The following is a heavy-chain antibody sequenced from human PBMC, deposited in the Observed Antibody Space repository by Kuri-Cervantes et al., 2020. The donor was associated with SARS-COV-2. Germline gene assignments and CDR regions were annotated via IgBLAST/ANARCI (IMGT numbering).Heavy chain of an antibody. CDR1: GYTFTSYG. Sequence: ASVKVSCKASGYTFTSYGISWVRQATGQGLEWMGWMNPNSGNTGYAQKFQGRVTMTRNTSISTAYMELSSLRSEDTAVYYCARVLVDTAMGAPPGDYWGQGTLVTVSS. V-gene: IGHV1-8*02. J-gene: IGHJ4*02. CDR3: ARVLVDTAMGAPPGDY. CDR2: MNPNSGNT. D-gene: IGHD5-18*01.